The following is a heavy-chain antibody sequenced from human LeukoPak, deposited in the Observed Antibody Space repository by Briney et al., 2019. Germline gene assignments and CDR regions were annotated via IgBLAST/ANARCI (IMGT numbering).Heavy chain of an antibody. D-gene: IGHD3-10*01. Sequence: SVKVSCKASGGTFSSYAISWVRQAPGQGLERTGGIIPIFGTANYAQKFQGRVTITADESTSTVYMELSSLRSEDTAVYYCARDGNYYATFDYWGQGTLVTVSS. CDR3: ARDGNYYATFDY. CDR2: IIPIFGTA. V-gene: IGHV1-69*01. J-gene: IGHJ4*02. CDR1: GGTFSSYA.